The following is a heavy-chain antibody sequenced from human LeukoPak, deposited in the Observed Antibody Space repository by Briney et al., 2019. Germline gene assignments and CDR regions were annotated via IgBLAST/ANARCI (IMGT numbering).Heavy chain of an antibody. CDR3: TTDIYYYDSSGYHDY. CDR1: GFTFSNAW. V-gene: IGHV3-15*01. CDR2: IKSKTDGGTT. Sequence: NPGGSLRLSCAASGFTFSNAWMSWVRQAPGKGLEWVGRIKSKTDGGTTDYAAPVKGRFTISRDDSKNTLYLQMNSLKTEDTAVYYCTTDIYYYDSSGYHDYWGQGTLVTVSS. J-gene: IGHJ4*02. D-gene: IGHD3-22*01.